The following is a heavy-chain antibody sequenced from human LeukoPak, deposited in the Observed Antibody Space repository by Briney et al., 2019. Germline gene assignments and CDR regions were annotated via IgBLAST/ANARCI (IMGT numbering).Heavy chain of an antibody. Sequence: KPGGSLRLSCAASGFAFSDYYMAWLRQAPGKGLEWVSYISSSSSYTNYADSVKGRFTISRDNAKKALYLHMSGLRAEDTAIYYCAREGYDSSGYYLHNYFDPWGQGTLVTVSS. V-gene: IGHV3-11*05. J-gene: IGHJ5*02. D-gene: IGHD3-22*01. CDR3: AREGYDSSGYYLHNYFDP. CDR2: ISSSSSYT. CDR1: GFAFSDYY.